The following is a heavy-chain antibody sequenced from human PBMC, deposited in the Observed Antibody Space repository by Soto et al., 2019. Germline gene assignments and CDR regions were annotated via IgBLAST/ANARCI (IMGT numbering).Heavy chain of an antibody. Sequence: SVKVSCKASGDTFSSYAISWVRRAPGKGLGWMGKIIPTFGRTNYAQKFQGRLTISADDSTSTAYMELSSLVSEDTAVYYCARDPLSSFAMDVWGQGTTVTVSS. D-gene: IGHD3-10*02. V-gene: IGHV1-69*13. CDR1: GDTFSSYA. CDR3: ARDPLSSFAMDV. J-gene: IGHJ6*02. CDR2: IIPTFGRT.